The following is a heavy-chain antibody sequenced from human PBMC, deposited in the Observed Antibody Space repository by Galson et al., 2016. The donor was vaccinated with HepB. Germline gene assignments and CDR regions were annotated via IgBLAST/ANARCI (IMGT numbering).Heavy chain of an antibody. V-gene: IGHV4-38-2*02. CDR2: MHQDGST. CDR1: GYPIRNGYF. J-gene: IGHJ2*01. CDR3: ARAAVGENWYFDL. D-gene: IGHD3-10*01. Sequence: SETLYLTCTVSGYPIRNGYFWGWIRRSPGKGLEWIGSMHQDGSTYYNPSFKGRVSTSVDTSKNQFSLNLNSVTAADTAVYYCARAAVGENWYFDLWGRGTLVTVSA.